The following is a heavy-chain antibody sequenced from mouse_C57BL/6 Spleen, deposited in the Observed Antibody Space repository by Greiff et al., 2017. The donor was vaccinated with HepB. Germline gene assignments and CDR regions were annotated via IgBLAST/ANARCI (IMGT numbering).Heavy chain of an antibody. J-gene: IGHJ4*01. V-gene: IGHV1-18*01. CDR3: ARLLWARGAMDY. D-gene: IGHD2-1*01. Sequence: EVQLQQSGPELVKPGASVKIPCKASGYTFTDYNMDWVKQSHGKSLEWIGDINPNNGGTIYNQKFKGKATLTVDKSSSTAYMELRSLTSEDTAGYYCARLLWARGAMDYWGQGTSVTVSS. CDR2: INPNNGGT. CDR1: GYTFTDYN.